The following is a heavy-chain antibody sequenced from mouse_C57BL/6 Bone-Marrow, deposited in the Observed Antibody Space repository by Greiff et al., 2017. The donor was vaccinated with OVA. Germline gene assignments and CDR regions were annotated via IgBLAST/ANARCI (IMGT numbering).Heavy chain of an antibody. J-gene: IGHJ3*01. V-gene: IGHV5-6*01. CDR3: ARRGFPWFAY. CDR1: GFTFSSYG. Sequence: EVQLVESGGDLVKPGGSLKLSCAASGFTFSSYGMSWVRQTPDKRLEWVATISSGGSYTYYPDSVKGRFTLSRDNAKNTLYLQMSSLKSEDTAMYYCARRGFPWFAYWGQGTLVTGSA. CDR2: ISSGGSYT.